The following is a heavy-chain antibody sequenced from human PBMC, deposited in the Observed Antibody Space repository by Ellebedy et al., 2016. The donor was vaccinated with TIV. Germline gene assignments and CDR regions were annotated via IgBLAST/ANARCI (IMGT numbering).Heavy chain of an antibody. V-gene: IGHV3-33*01. CDR3: ARKAVDPNCGGDCYKDY. J-gene: IGHJ4*02. CDR2: IWYDGSNK. D-gene: IGHD2-21*02. CDR1: GFTFSSYG. Sequence: GESLKISCAASGFTFSSYGMHWVRQAPGKGLEWVAVIWYDGSNKYYADSVKGRFTISRDNSKNTLYLQMNSLRAEDTAVYYCARKAVDPNCGGDCYKDYWGQGTLVTVSS.